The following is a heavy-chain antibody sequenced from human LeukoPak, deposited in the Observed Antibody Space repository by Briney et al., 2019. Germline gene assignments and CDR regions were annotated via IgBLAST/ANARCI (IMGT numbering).Heavy chain of an antibody. Sequence: GGSLRLSCAASGFTFSSYSMNWVRQAPGKGLEWVSSISSSSSYIYYADSVKGRFTISRDNAKNSLYLQMNSLRAEDTAVYYCARVSPHYYYYYMDVWGKGTTVTVSS. D-gene: IGHD2/OR15-2a*01. J-gene: IGHJ6*03. CDR2: ISSSSSYI. V-gene: IGHV3-21*01. CDR1: GFTFSSYS. CDR3: ARVSPHYYYYYMDV.